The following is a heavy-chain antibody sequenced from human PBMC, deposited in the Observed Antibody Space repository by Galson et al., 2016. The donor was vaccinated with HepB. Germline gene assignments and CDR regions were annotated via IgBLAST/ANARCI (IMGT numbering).Heavy chain of an antibody. CDR2: VSSGGDTT. D-gene: IGHD2-15*01. CDR1: GFTFSNYH. V-gene: IGHV3-23*03. J-gene: IGHJ5*02. Sequence: SLRLSCAASGFTFSNYHMNWVRQSQERGLEWVSFVSSGGDTTYYIDSVRGRFTVSRDNSKDTLYLQMDNLRAEDTATYSCAKDHGYCRGGSCHFDRLAWGLGTLVTVSS. CDR3: AKDHGYCRGGSCHFDRLA.